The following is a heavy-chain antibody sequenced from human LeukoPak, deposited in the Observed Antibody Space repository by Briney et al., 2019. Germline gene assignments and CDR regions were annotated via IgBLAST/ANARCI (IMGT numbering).Heavy chain of an antibody. J-gene: IGHJ4*02. CDR3: ARVGGATSDY. V-gene: IGHV4-34*01. D-gene: IGHD1-26*01. Sequence: PSETLSLTCAVYGGSFSGYYWSWIRQPPGKGLEWIGEINRSGSTNYNPSLKSRVTISVDTSKNQFSLKLSSVTAADTAVYYCARVGGATSDYWGQGTLVTVSS. CDR2: INRSGST. CDR1: GGSFSGYY.